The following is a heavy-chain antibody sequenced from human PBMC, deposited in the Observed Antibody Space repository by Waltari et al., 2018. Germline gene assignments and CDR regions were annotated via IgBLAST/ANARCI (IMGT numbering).Heavy chain of an antibody. D-gene: IGHD2-2*01. Sequence: QVQLVQSGAEVKKPGSSVKVSCKASGGTFSSYAISWVRQAPGQGLEWMGGIIPILWIANYGQKFQGRVTITADESTRTAYMELSSLRSEDTAVYYCARDMDAVVPAANGAFDIWGQGTMVTVSS. J-gene: IGHJ3*02. V-gene: IGHV1-69*04. CDR2: IIPILWIA. CDR1: GGTFSSYA. CDR3: ARDMDAVVPAANGAFDI.